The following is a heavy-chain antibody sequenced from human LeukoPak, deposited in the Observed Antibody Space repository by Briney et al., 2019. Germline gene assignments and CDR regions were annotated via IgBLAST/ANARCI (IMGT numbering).Heavy chain of an antibody. J-gene: IGHJ4*02. V-gene: IGHV3-7*03. CDR2: IGQDGSNK. CDR1: GFTFTDYW. Sequence: GGSLRLSCAASGFTFTDYWMSWVRQAPGKGLEWVANIGQDGSNKFYVASVKGRFSISRDNAKNSVFLQMNNLRVEDTAIYYCATSRAAAGCDWGQGTPVTVSS. CDR3: ATSRAAAGCD. D-gene: IGHD6-13*01.